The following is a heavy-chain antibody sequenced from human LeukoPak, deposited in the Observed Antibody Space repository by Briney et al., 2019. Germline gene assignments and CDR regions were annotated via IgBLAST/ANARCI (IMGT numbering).Heavy chain of an antibody. J-gene: IGHJ4*02. CDR2: IYYSGST. CDR3: ATSPANYDILTGYYPVPYYFDY. V-gene: IGHV4-59*05. Sequence: GSLRLSCAASGFTFSSYAMSWVRQAPGKGLEWIGSIYYSGSTYYNPSLKSRVTISVDTSKNQFSLKLSSVTAADTAVYYCATSPANYDILTGYYPVPYYFDYWGQGTLVTVSS. CDR1: GFTFSSYA. D-gene: IGHD3-9*01.